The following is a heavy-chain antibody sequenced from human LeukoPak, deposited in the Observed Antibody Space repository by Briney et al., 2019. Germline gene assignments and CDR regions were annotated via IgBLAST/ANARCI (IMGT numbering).Heavy chain of an antibody. CDR3: AKDVKSYYDSSGYYHFDY. J-gene: IGHJ4*02. Sequence: GGSLRLSCAASGFTFSSYSMNWVRQAPGKGLEWVSSISSSSSYIYYADSVKGRFTISRDNSKNTLYLQMNGLRAEDTAVYYCAKDVKSYYDSSGYYHFDYWGQGTLVTVSS. D-gene: IGHD3-22*01. V-gene: IGHV3-21*04. CDR2: ISSSSSYI. CDR1: GFTFSSYS.